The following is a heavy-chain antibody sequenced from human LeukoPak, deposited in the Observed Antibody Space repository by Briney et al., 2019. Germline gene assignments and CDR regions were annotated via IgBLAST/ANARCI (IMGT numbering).Heavy chain of an antibody. CDR2: INPSGGST. CDR3: ARSYYYDSSGYTEDAFDI. D-gene: IGHD3-22*01. J-gene: IGHJ3*02. Sequence: GASVKVSCKASGYTFTSYYMHWVRQAPGQGLEWMGIINPSGGSTSYAQKFQGRVTMTRDTSTSTVYMELSSLRSEDTAVYYCARSYYYDSSGYTEDAFDIWGQGTMVTVSS. V-gene: IGHV1-46*01. CDR1: GYTFTSYY.